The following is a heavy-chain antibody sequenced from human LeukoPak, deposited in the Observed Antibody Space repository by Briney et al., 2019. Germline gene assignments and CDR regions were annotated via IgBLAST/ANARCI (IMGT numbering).Heavy chain of an antibody. CDR3: ARDFLSGSYYRGAFDI. V-gene: IGHV1-18*01. D-gene: IGHD1-26*01. CDR2: IRAYNGNT. CDR1: GYTFTSYG. Sequence: ASVKVSCKASGYTFTSYGISWVRQAPGQGLEWMGWIRAYNGNTNYAQKLQGRVTMTTDTSTSTAYMELRSLRSDDTAVYYCARDFLSGSYYRGAFDIWGQGTMVTVSS. J-gene: IGHJ3*02.